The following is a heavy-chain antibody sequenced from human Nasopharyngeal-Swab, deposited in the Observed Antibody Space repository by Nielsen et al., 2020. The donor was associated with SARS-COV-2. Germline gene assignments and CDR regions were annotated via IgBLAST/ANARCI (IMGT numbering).Heavy chain of an antibody. J-gene: IGHJ6*02. CDR3: AKAPYLRGLDV. D-gene: IGHD2-21*01. Sequence: GGSLRLSCAASGFIFSASAMHWVRQAPGKGLEWLGRIGDKDHNYATTYGASVKGRFTISRDNSKNTLYLQTNSLRVEDTAVYYCAKAPYLRGLDVWGQGTTVTVSS. V-gene: IGHV3-73*01. CDR1: GFIFSASA. CDR2: IGDKDHNYAT.